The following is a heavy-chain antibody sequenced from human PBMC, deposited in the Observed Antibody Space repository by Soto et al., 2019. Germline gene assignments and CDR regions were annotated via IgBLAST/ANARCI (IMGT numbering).Heavy chain of an antibody. D-gene: IGHD2-21*02. CDR3: ARSYCGDDCALDY. Sequence: VQLVESGGGVVQPGRSLRLSCAASGFTFSSYVMHWVRQAPGKGLEWVVVISKDGSNKHYADSVKGRFTIARDNSKNTLYLQMSSLRADDTAVYYCARSYCGDDCALDYWGQGTLVTV. J-gene: IGHJ4*02. CDR2: ISKDGSNK. CDR1: GFTFSSYV. V-gene: IGHV3-30-3*01.